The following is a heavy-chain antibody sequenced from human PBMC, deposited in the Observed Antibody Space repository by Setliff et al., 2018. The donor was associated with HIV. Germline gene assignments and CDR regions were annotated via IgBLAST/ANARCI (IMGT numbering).Heavy chain of an antibody. CDR3: ARPSPLGGDSTTPYDY. J-gene: IGHJ4*02. CDR1: GFTFSSYS. CDR2: ISSSSRHI. D-gene: IGHD3-22*01. Sequence: PGGSLRLSCAASGFTFSSYSMSWVRQAPGKGLEWVSSISSSSRHINYADSVKGRFTISRDNAKNSLYLQMTGLGAEDTAVYYCARPSPLGGDSTTPYDYWGQGTLVTVSS. V-gene: IGHV3-21*04.